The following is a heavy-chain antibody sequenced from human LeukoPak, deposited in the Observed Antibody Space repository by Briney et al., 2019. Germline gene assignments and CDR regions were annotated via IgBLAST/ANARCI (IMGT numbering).Heavy chain of an antibody. CDR3: ARQLWFGELFLDY. CDR2: IYSGGST. J-gene: IGHJ4*02. D-gene: IGHD3-10*01. Sequence: GGSLRLSCAASGFTVSSNYMSWVRQAPGKGLEWVSVIYSGGSTYYADSVKGRFTISRDNSKNTLYLQMNSLRAEDTAVYYCARQLWFGELFLDYWGQGTLVTVSS. V-gene: IGHV3-66*04. CDR1: GFTVSSNY.